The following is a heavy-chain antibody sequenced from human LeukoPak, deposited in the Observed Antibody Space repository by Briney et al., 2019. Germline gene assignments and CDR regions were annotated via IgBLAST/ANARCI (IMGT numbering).Heavy chain of an antibody. CDR1: GGSISSGGYY. CDR3: ARVGRWELPDYYYYYGMDV. V-gene: IGHV4-61*08. J-gene: IGHJ6*02. Sequence: SEALSLTCTVSGGSISSGGYYWSWIRQHPGKGLEWIGYIYYSGSTYYNPSLKSRVTISVDTSKNQFSLKLSSVTAADTAVYYCARVGRWELPDYYYYYGMDVWGQGTTVTVSS. CDR2: IYYSGST. D-gene: IGHD1-26*01.